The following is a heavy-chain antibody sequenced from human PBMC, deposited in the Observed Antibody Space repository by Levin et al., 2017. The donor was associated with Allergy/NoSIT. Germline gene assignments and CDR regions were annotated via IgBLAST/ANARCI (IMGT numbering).Heavy chain of an antibody. Sequence: GGSLRLSCAASGFTFDDYAMHWVRQAPGKGLEWVSGISWNSGSIGYADSVKGRFTISRDNAKNSLYLQMNSLRAEDSALYYCAKGDGRDGYNYLAAYFDYWGQGTLVTVSS. V-gene: IGHV3-9*01. CDR3: AKGDGRDGYNYLAAYFDY. CDR2: ISWNSGSI. CDR1: GFTFDDYA. D-gene: IGHD5-24*01. J-gene: IGHJ4*02.